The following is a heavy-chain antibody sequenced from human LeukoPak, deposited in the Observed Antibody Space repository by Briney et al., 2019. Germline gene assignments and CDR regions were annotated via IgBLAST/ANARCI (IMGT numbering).Heavy chain of an antibody. J-gene: IGHJ4*02. CDR2: INPSGGST. D-gene: IGHD3-22*01. CDR3: ARDFPYDSSGYYYVDLPDY. CDR1: GYTFTGYY. V-gene: IGHV1-46*01. Sequence: ASVKVSCKASGYTFTGYYMHWVRQAPGQGLEWMGIINPSGGSTSYAQKFQGRVTMTRDTSTSTVYMELSSLRSEDTAVYYCARDFPYDSSGYYYVDLPDYWGQGTLVTVSS.